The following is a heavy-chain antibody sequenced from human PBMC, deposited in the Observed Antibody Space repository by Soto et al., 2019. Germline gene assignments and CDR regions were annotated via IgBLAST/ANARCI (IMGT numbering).Heavy chain of an antibody. CDR3: AGDHGHCGTFDQ. J-gene: IGHJ4*02. Sequence: QVRLVQSGPEVKKPGALVKVSCKASGDISPRYGISWVRQAPGQGLEWLGWINSHNGVTNYAQSLQGRVTLTTDSSKSTAYMEVRSLRFDDTAVYYCAGDHGHCGTFDQWGQGTLVTVSS. CDR2: INSHNGVT. V-gene: IGHV1-18*01. D-gene: IGHD2-21*02. CDR1: GDISPRYG.